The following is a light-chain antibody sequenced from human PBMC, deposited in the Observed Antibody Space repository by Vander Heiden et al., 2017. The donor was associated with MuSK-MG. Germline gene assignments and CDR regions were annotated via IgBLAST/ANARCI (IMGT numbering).Light chain of an antibody. Sequence: EIVMTQSPATLSVSPGERATLSCRASQSVSSNLAWYQQKPGQAPRLLIYGASPRDTGVPGRYSGSGYGKEFTLTSSSRQSEDFAVYYCQQDKNWPPLTFGGGTKVDIK. CDR3: QQDKNWPPLT. CDR1: QSVSSN. V-gene: IGKV3-15*01. CDR2: GAS. J-gene: IGKJ4*01.